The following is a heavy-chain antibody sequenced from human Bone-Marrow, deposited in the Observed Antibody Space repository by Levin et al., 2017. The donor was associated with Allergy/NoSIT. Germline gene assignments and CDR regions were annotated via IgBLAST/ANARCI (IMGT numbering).Heavy chain of an antibody. J-gene: IGHJ4*02. CDR1: GFTFSDYS. Sequence: PGGSLRLSCVVSGFTFSDYSLNWVRQAPGKGLEWISYISASGRTIYYSDSVKGRFSISRDNAKNSLYLQMNRLRAEDTAVYFCARERWLQFPGLGYWGQGTQVTVSS. D-gene: IGHD5-24*01. CDR3: ARERWLQFPGLGY. V-gene: IGHV3-48*01. CDR2: ISASGRTI.